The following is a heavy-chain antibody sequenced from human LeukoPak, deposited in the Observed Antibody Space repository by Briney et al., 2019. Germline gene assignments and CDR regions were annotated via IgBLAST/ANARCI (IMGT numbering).Heavy chain of an antibody. CDR2: ISYDGSKK. D-gene: IGHD6-19*01. Sequence: GGSLRLSCGASGFTFSSYGMHWARQVPGKGLEWVAVISYDGSKKYYADSVKGRFTISRDNSKNTLYLQMNSLRAEDTAVYYCAKAWYSSGWYGYGMDVWGQGTTVTVSS. J-gene: IGHJ6*02. CDR1: GFTFSSYG. V-gene: IGHV3-30*18. CDR3: AKAWYSSGWYGYGMDV.